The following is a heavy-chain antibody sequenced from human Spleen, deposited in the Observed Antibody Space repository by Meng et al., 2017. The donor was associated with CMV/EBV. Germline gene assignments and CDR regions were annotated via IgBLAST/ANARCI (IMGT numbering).Heavy chain of an antibody. J-gene: IGHJ3*02. D-gene: IGHD2-2*01. Sequence: GSLRLSCSVSGGSISNTAYYWGWIRQPPGKGLEWIGYIYYSGSTYYNPSLKSRVTISVDTSKNQFSLKLSSVTAADTAVYYCARDHYCSSTSCSRGAFDIWGQGTMVTVSS. CDR3: ARDHYCSSTSCSRGAFDI. V-gene: IGHV4-39*07. CDR2: IYYSGST. CDR1: GGSISNTAYY.